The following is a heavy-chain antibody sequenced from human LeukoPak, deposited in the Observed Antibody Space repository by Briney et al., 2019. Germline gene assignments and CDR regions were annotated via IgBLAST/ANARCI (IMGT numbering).Heavy chain of an antibody. V-gene: IGHV3-53*01. D-gene: IGHD6-13*01. J-gene: IGHJ5*02. CDR3: AKDFGSSWSWFDP. Sequence: GGSLRLSCAASGFTVSSNYVSWVRQAPGMGLEWVSVIFSDGSTYYADSVKGRFTISRDNSKNTLYLQVNSLRAEDTALYFCAKDFGSSWSWFDPWGQGTLVTVSS. CDR2: IFSDGST. CDR1: GFTVSSNY.